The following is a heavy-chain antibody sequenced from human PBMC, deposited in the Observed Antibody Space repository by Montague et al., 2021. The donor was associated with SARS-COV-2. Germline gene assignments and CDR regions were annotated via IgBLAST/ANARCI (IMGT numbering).Heavy chain of an antibody. J-gene: IGHJ4*02. V-gene: IGHV4-39*02. CDR3: AYMVRAEFYYFDY. CDR1: GGSISSCTYY. D-gene: IGHD3-10*01. Sequence: SETLSLTCTVSGGSISSCTYYWGWIRQPPGKGLEWIGSIFYSGSTDYNPSLKSRVTISVDTSKNHFSLKLSSVTAADTAVYYCAYMVRAEFYYFDYWGQGTLVTVSS. CDR2: IFYSGST.